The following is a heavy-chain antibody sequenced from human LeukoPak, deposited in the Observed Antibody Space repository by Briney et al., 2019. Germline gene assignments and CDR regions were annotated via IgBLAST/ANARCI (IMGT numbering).Heavy chain of an antibody. CDR3: ARSGSTGYSLYY. D-gene: IGHD3-22*01. J-gene: IGHJ4*02. Sequence: ASVKVSCKASGYSFTGYFIHWVRQAPGHGLEWMGCIDPNSGDTKYAQKFQGRVSMPRDTSTRTAYMELSRLRSDDTAVYFCARSGSTGYSLYYWGQGTLVTVSS. V-gene: IGHV1-2*02. CDR2: IDPNSGDT. CDR1: GYSFTGYF.